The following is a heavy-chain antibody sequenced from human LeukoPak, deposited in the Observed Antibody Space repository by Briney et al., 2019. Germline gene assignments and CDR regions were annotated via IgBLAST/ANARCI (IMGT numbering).Heavy chain of an antibody. Sequence: GGSLRLSCAASGFTFSNHWMHWVRQAPGKGLVWVSRISRGASRTDYADSVKGRFTISRDDAKNTLYLQVNSLRVKDTGVYFCARGGSDTAMAHDYWGQGILVTVSS. V-gene: IGHV3-74*01. CDR3: ARGGSDTAMAHDY. J-gene: IGHJ4*02. D-gene: IGHD5-18*01. CDR1: GFTFSNHW. CDR2: ISRGASRT.